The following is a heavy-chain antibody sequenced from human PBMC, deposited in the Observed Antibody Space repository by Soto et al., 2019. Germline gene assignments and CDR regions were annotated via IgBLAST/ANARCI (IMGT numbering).Heavy chain of an antibody. V-gene: IGHV4-61*08. D-gene: IGHD3-22*01. J-gene: IGHJ4*02. CDR3: ARYDTGGYALAY. Sequence: PSETLSLTCAVYGGSISCGGYCWSWLRQPPGKGLEWIGYIYYTGSSNSNPSLESRVTISVDTSKNQLSLKLSSVTVADTAVYFCARYDTGGYALAYWGQGTLVTVS. CDR1: GGSISCGGYC. CDR2: IYYTGSS.